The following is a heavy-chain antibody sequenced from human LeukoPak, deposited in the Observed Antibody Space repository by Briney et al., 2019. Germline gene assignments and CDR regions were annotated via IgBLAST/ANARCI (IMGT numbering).Heavy chain of an antibody. Sequence: ASVKVSCKASGYTFTSYAMHWVRQAPGQRLEWMGWINAGNGNTKYSQEFQGRVTITRDTSASTAYMELSSLRSEDMAVYYCARDIASVAAAGRDSGSYCFDPWGQGTLVTVSS. CDR2: INAGNGNT. CDR3: ARDIASVAAAGRDSGSYCFDP. J-gene: IGHJ5*02. D-gene: IGHD6-13*01. CDR1: GYTFTSYA. V-gene: IGHV1-3*03.